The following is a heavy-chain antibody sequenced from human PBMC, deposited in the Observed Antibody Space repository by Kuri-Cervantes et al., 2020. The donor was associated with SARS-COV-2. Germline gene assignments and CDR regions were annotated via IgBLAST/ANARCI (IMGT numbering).Heavy chain of an antibody. V-gene: IGHV3-30*04. D-gene: IGHD3-3*01. CDR2: ISYDGSNK. Sequence: SCKASGYTFTSYYMHWVRQAPGKGLEWVAVISYDGSNKYYADSVKGRFTISRDNSKNTLYLQMNSLRAEDTAVYYCVKGGARITNSGVVIANWFDPWGQGTLVTVSS. CDR1: GYTFTSYY. J-gene: IGHJ5*02. CDR3: VKGGARITNSGVVIANWFDP.